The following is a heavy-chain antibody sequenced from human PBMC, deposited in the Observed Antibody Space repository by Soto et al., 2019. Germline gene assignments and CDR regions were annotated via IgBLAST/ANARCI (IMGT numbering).Heavy chain of an antibody. CDR2: ISGSTTST. V-gene: IGHV3-23*01. CDR3: AKTKGFSSASSGMDV. D-gene: IGHD6-25*01. J-gene: IGHJ6*02. CDR1: GFTFSSYA. Sequence: EVQLLESGGGLVQPGGSLRLSCAASGFTFSSYAMSWVRQGPGMGLEWVSAISGSTTSTDYADSVKGRFTISRDNSKSTVYLQMNSLRAEDTAIYYCAKTKGFSSASSGMDVWGQGTTVTVSS.